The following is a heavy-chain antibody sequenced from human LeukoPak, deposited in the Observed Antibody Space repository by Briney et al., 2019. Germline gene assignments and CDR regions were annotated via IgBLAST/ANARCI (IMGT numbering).Heavy chain of an antibody. D-gene: IGHD3-10*01. CDR1: GFAFSSYW. J-gene: IGHJ4*02. V-gene: IGHV3-7*01. CDR2: IKQDGSEK. Sequence: GGSPRLSCAASGFAFSSYWMSWVRQAPGKGLEWVANIKQDGSEKYYVDSVKGRFTISRDNAKNSLYLQMNSLRAEDTAVYYCARIMVGVVRGAGNYFDYWGQGTLVTVSS. CDR3: ARIMVGVVRGAGNYFDY.